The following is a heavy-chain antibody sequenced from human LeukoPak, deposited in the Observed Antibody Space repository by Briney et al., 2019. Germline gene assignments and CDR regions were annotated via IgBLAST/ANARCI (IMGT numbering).Heavy chain of an antibody. CDR2: ITSSSSYT. CDR1: AFTFSTYN. CDR3: AKAGAVVVVAAKYFDY. J-gene: IGHJ4*02. V-gene: IGHV3-21*04. D-gene: IGHD2-15*01. Sequence: GGSLRLSCAASAFTFSTYNMNWVRQAPGKGLEWVSSITSSSSYTFYADSVKGRFTISRDNAKNTLYLQMNSLRAEDTAVYYCAKAGAVVVVAAKYFDYWGQGTLVTVSS.